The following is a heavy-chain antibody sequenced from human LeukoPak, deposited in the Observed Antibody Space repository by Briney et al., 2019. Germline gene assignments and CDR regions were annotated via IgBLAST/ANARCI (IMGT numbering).Heavy chain of an antibody. CDR2: INPNSGGT. D-gene: IGHD3-22*01. CDR3: ARDRGYYDSTDY. V-gene: IGHV1-2*06. Sequence: ASVKVSCKASGYTFTGYYMHWVRQAPGQGLEWMGRINPNSGGTNYAQKFQGRVTMTRDTSISTACMELSRLRSDDTAVYYCARDRGYYDSTDYWGQGTLVTVSS. CDR1: GYTFTGYY. J-gene: IGHJ4*02.